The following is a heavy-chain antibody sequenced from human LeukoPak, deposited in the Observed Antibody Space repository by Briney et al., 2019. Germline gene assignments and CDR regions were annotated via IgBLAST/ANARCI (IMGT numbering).Heavy chain of an antibody. CDR1: GGSISSGGYY. J-gene: IGHJ4*02. Sequence: SQTLSLTCAVSGGSISSGGYYWSWIRQPAGKGLEWIGRIYSSGSTDYNPSLKSRVTMSVDRPKNQFSLKLSSVTAADTAMYYCARDSLGYGSGSYPDCWGQGTLVTVSS. CDR3: ARDSLGYGSGSYPDC. CDR2: IYSSGST. D-gene: IGHD3-10*01. V-gene: IGHV4-61*02.